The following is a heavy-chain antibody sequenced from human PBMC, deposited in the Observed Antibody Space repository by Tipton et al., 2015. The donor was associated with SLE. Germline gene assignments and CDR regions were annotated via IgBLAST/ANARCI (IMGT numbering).Heavy chain of an antibody. J-gene: IGHJ3*02. V-gene: IGHV4-59*01. CDR3: ARGGVVGFHQSAFDI. Sequence: TLSLTCTVSGGSISSYYWSWIRQPPGKGLEWIGYIYYSGSTNYSGSTNYNPSLQCRVTLSLDTSKNQFSLKLSSVTAADTAVYYCARGGVVGFHQSAFDIWGKGTIVTVSS. CDR1: GGSISSYY. D-gene: IGHD3-10*01. CDR2: IYYSGSTNYSGST.